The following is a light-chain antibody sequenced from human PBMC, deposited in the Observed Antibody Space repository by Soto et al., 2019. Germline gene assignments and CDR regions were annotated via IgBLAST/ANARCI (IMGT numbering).Light chain of an antibody. Sequence: DIQMTQSPSSLSASVGDRVTITCRASQSISTYLNWYQQKPGKAPKLLIYDASTLQSGVPLRFSGSGSGTEFTLTISSLQPDDFATYYCQQYNSYLWTFGQGTKVDIK. J-gene: IGKJ1*01. CDR2: DAS. CDR3: QQYNSYLWT. CDR1: QSISTY. V-gene: IGKV1-39*01.